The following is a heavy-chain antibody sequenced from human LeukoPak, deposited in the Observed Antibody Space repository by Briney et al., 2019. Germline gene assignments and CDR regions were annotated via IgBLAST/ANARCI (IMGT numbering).Heavy chain of an antibody. CDR3: ARDPRSGYHDF. D-gene: IGHD3-22*01. V-gene: IGHV1-3*01. CDR1: GYTFSSYA. CDR2: INAGNGDT. J-gene: IGHJ4*02. Sequence: GASVKVSCKASGYTFSSYAIQWVRQAPGQRLEWMGWINAGNGDTKYSQRFQGRVIITRDTSANTAYMELSSLRSEDTAVYYCARDPRSGYHDFWGQGTLVTVSS.